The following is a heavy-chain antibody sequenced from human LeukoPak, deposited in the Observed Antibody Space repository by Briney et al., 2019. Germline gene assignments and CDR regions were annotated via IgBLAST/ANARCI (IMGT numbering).Heavy chain of an antibody. J-gene: IGHJ4*02. D-gene: IGHD3-22*01. Sequence: GASVKVSCKASGYTFTSYGISWVRQAPGQGLEWMGWISAYNGNTNYAQKLQGRVTMTTDTSTSTAYMGLRSLRSDDTAVYYCGKTPTPYDSSGYLDYWGQGTLVTVSS. CDR3: GKTPTPYDSSGYLDY. CDR1: GYTFTSYG. V-gene: IGHV1-18*01. CDR2: ISAYNGNT.